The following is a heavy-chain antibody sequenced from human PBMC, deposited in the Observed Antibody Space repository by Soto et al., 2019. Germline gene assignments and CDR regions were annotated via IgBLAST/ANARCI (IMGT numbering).Heavy chain of an antibody. CDR2: IYRDDSES. V-gene: IGHV5-51*01. CDR1: GYTFTDYW. CDR3: VRHISHFRYYYAVMDV. J-gene: IGHJ6*02. Sequence: GESLTISCKGSGYTFTDYWIGWVRQLPGKGLEWMGIIYRDDSESRYRPSFQGHVTSTVDKPNSSAYLKSNTPKASEPVMYYCVRHISHFRYYYAVMDVWAQGTPVTVSS. D-gene: IGHD3-3*02.